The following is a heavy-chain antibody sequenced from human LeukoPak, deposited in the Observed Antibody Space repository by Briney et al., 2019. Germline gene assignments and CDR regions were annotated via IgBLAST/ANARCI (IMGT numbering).Heavy chain of an antibody. CDR2: IYYNGNT. D-gene: IGHD3-3*01. CDR3: ARPTIVGVANKWFDP. V-gene: IGHV4-39*02. Sequence: KPSETLSLTCTVSGCSVSSSSYYWGWIRQPPGKGLEWNGNIYYNGNTYYNPSLKSRVTISVDTSKNHFSLKLSSVTAADTAVYYCARPTIVGVANKWFDPWGQGTLVTVSS. CDR1: GCSVSSSSYY. J-gene: IGHJ5*02.